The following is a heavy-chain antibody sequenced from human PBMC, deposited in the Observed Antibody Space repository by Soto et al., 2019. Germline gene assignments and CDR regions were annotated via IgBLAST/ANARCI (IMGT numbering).Heavy chain of an antibody. CDR1: GGSFSGYY. J-gene: IGHJ4*02. Sequence: QVQLQQWGAGLLKPSETLSHTCAVYGGSFSGYYWSWIRQPPGKGLEWIGEINHSGSTNYNPSLKSRVTISVDTSKNQFSLKLSSVTAADTAVYYCARVSPIIAVAADYWGQGTLVTVSS. V-gene: IGHV4-34*01. D-gene: IGHD6-19*01. CDR2: INHSGST. CDR3: ARVSPIIAVAADY.